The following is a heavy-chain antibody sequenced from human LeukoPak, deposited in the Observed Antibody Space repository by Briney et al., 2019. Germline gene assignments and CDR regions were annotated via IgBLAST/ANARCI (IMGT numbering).Heavy chain of an antibody. CDR3: AKARGSSDGFDY. CDR2: ISGSGGST. D-gene: IGHD2-15*01. Sequence: GGSLRLSCAASGFTFSSYAMSWVRQAPGKGLEWVSAISGSGGSTYYADPVKGRFTISRDNSKNTLYLQMNSLRAEDTAVYYSAKARGSSDGFDYWGQRALCSLSS. J-gene: IGHJ4*02. V-gene: IGHV3-23*01. CDR1: GFTFSSYA.